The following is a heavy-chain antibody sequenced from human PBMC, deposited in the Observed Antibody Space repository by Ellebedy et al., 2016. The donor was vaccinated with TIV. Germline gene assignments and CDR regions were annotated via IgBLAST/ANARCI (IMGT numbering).Heavy chain of an antibody. Sequence: GESLKISCAASGFTFSRYWMSWVRQTPGKGLEWVANIRQDGSEKFYVDSVKGRFTISRANAKNSLYLQMNSLRADDTALYFCATDGSYGDYLSPTHAFEIWGQGTMVTVSS. CDR2: IRQDGSEK. J-gene: IGHJ3*02. CDR1: GFTFSRYW. CDR3: ATDGSYGDYLSPTHAFEI. V-gene: IGHV3-7*01. D-gene: IGHD4-17*01.